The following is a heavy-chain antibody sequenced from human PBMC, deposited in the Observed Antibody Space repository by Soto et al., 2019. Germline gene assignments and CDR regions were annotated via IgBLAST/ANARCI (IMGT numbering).Heavy chain of an antibody. V-gene: IGHV1-69*02. CDR3: ARGGVAAAGTLGN. D-gene: IGHD6-13*01. CDR2: IIPVLGVA. CDR1: GGTFNSYP. Sequence: QVQLVQSGAEVQRPGSSVRVACKASGGTFNSYPISWVRQAPGQWTEWMGRIIPVLGVANYAQTFQGRVTITADNSTRTVYMEMSSLRSADPAVYYGARGGVAAAGTLGNWGQGTLVTVSS. J-gene: IGHJ4*02.